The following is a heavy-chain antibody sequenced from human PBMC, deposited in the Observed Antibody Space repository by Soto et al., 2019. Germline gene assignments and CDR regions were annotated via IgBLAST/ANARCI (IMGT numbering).Heavy chain of an antibody. V-gene: IGHV4-59*01. Sequence: SETLSLTCTVSGGSISSYYWSWIRQPPGKGLEWIGYIYYSGSNNYKPSLKSRVTISVDTSKNHFSLKLSSVTAADTAVYYCARFYYYGSGSNFDYWGQGTLVTVSS. CDR3: ARFYYYGSGSNFDY. D-gene: IGHD3-10*01. J-gene: IGHJ4*02. CDR1: GGSISSYY. CDR2: IYYSGSN.